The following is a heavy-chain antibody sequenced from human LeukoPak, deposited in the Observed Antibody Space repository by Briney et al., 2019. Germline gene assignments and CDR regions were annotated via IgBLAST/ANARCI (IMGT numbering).Heavy chain of an antibody. J-gene: IGHJ4*02. Sequence: GGSLRLSCAASGFTFSSYWMTWFRQAPGKGPEWVADIKQDGSEKYYVDSVKGRFTISRDNAKNSLYLQMNSLRAEDTAVYYCARDVNKLKSMVRGVIDYWGQGTLVTVSS. D-gene: IGHD3-10*01. CDR1: GFTFSSYW. CDR2: IKQDGSEK. V-gene: IGHV3-7*01. CDR3: ARDVNKLKSMVRGVIDY.